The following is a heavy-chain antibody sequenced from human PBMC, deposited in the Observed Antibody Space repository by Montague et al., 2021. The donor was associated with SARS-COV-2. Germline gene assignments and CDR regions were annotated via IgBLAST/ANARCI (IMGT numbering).Heavy chain of an antibody. V-gene: IGHV4-59*01. J-gene: IGHJ5*02. D-gene: IGHD3-16*02. CDR3: ARGGFIVERGMSYEFDP. CDR1: GGSISGYY. Sequence: SETLSLTCAVSGGSISGYYWSWIRQPPGKGLEWIGYIYSSGSAFYNPSLKSRVTISVGPSKNQFSLKLSSVTAADTAVYYCARGGFIVERGMSYEFDPWGQGTLVTVSS. CDR2: IYSSGSA.